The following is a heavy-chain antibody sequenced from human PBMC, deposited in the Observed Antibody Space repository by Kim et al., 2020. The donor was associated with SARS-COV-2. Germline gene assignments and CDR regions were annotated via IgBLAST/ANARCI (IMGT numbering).Heavy chain of an antibody. Sequence: SETLSLTCTVSGGSISSYYWSWIRQPPGKGLEWIGYIYYSGSTNYNPSLKSRVTISVDTSKNQFSLKLSSVTAADTTVHYCAREHILTGYYNGVFDYWGQGTLVTVSS. V-gene: IGHV4-59*01. D-gene: IGHD3-9*01. CDR1: GGSISSYY. CDR3: AREHILTGYYNGVFDY. J-gene: IGHJ4*02. CDR2: IYYSGST.